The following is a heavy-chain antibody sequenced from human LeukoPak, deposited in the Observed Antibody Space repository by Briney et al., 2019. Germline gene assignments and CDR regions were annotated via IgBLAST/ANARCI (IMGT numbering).Heavy chain of an antibody. D-gene: IGHD5-12*01. CDR3: ARMGGGHDWANWFDP. V-gene: IGHV3-9*01. CDR2: ISWNSGSI. CDR1: GFTFDDYA. J-gene: IGHJ5*02. Sequence: PGRSLRLSCAASGFTFDDYAMHWVRQAPGKGLEWVSGISWNSGSIGYADSVKGRFTISRDNAKNSLYLQMNSLRAEDTALYYCARMGGGHDWANWFDPWGQGTLVTVSS.